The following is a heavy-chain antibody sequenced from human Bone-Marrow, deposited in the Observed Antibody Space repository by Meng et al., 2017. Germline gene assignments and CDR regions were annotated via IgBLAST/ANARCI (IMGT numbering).Heavy chain of an antibody. CDR3: ARTRSYYDFWSGYYPYWYFDL. CDR1: GFTFSSYE. D-gene: IGHD3-3*01. Sequence: GESLKISCASSGFTFSSYEMNWVRQAPGKGLEWVAVISYDGSNKYYADSVKGRFTISRDNSKNTLYLQMNSLRAEDTAVYYCARTRSYYDFWSGYYPYWYFDLWGRGTLVTVSS. CDR2: ISYDGSNK. V-gene: IGHV3-30*04. J-gene: IGHJ2*01.